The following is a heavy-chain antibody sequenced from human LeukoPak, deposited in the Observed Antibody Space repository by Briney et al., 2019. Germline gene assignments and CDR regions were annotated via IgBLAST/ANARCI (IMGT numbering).Heavy chain of an antibody. D-gene: IGHD1-26*01. J-gene: IGHJ4*02. CDR3: ARPLFSGCYGSHDY. CDR1: GFTFSSYS. Sequence: GGSLRLSCAASGFTFSSYSMNWVRQAPGKGLEWVSYISSSSSTIYYADSVKGRFTISRDNAKNSLYLQMNSLRDEDTAVYYCARPLFSGCYGSHDYWGQGTLVTVSS. CDR2: ISSSSSTI. V-gene: IGHV3-48*02.